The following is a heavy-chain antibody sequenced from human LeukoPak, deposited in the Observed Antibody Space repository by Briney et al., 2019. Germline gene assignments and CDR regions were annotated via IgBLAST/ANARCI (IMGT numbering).Heavy chain of an antibody. D-gene: IGHD4-17*01. V-gene: IGHV4-34*01. CDR1: GGSFSGYY. J-gene: IGHJ3*02. Sequence: TPSETLSLTCAVYGGSFSGYYWSWIRQPPGKGLEWIGEINHSGSTNYNPSLKSRVTISVDTSKNQFSLKLSSVTAADTAVYYCARGQGFIRYRLAFDIWGQGTMVTVSS. CDR2: INHSGST. CDR3: ARGQGFIRYRLAFDI.